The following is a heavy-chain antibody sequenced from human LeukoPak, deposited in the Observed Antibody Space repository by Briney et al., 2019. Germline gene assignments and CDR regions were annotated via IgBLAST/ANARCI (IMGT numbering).Heavy chain of an antibody. CDR1: GFAFSDFL. CDR3: ATSHDSAGND. CDR2: IRHDGNAK. D-gene: IGHD2-15*01. Sequence: PGGSLRLSCAASGFAFSDFLMSWVRQAPGKGLEWVANIRHDGNAKNYVPSVRGRFTISRDNAKNSLYLQMNSLTVEDTAVYYCATSHDSAGNDWGQGTLVTVSS. V-gene: IGHV3-7*01. J-gene: IGHJ4*02.